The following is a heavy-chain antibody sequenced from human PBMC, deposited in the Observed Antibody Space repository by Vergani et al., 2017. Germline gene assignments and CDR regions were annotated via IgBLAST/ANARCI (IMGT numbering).Heavy chain of an antibody. V-gene: IGHV3-30*02. CDR1: GFTFSSYG. CDR3: AKDRIAVAGMDY. CDR2: IRYDGSNK. D-gene: IGHD6-19*01. J-gene: IGHJ4*02. Sequence: QVQLVESGGGVVQPGGSLRLSCAASGFTFSSYGMHWVRQAPGKGLAWVAFIRYDGSNKYYADSVKGRFTISRDNSKNTLYLQMNSLRAEDTAVYYCAKDRIAVAGMDYWGQGTLVTVSS.